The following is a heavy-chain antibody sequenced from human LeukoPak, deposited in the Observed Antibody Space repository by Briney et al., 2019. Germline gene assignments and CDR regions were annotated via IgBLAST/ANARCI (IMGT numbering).Heavy chain of an antibody. V-gene: IGHV3-23*01. CDR1: GFTFSSYA. J-gene: IGHJ3*02. Sequence: PGGSLRLSCAASGFTFSSYAMSWVRQAPGKGLEWVSAISGSGGSTYYAHSVKGRFTISRDNSKNMLYLQMNSLTADDTAVYYCAKVRYYSDRSGYYGDDAFDIWGQGTMVTVSS. D-gene: IGHD3-22*01. CDR3: AKVRYYSDRSGYYGDDAFDI. CDR2: ISGSGGST.